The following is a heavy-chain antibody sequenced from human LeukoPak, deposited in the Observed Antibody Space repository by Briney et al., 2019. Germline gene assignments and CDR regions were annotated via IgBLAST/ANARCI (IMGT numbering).Heavy chain of an antibody. CDR1: VLTFRDYL. CDR3: ARVLRYFDWFSFDY. D-gene: IGHD3-9*01. CDR2: VDSISSYP. Sequence: LILPSAPCVLTFRDYLMSGMRQAPGKGPLGVPSVDSISSYPNCADSVKGRFTISRDNVKKSLYLPMNSLRAEDTAVYYCARVLRYFDWFSFDYWGQGNLVTVSS. V-gene: IGHV3-11*06. J-gene: IGHJ4*02.